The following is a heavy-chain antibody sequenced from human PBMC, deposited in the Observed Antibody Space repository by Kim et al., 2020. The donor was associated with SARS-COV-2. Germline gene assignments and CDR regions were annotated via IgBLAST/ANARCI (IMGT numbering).Heavy chain of an antibody. CDR3: ARGREVVVVPAAIRYYYYYGMDV. D-gene: IGHD2-2*01. Sequence: SETLSLTCAVYGGSFSGYYWSWIRQPPGKGLEWIGEINHSGSTNYNPSLKSRVTISVDTSKNQFSLKLSSVTAADTAVYYCARGREVVVVPAAIRYYYYYGMDVWGQGTTVTVSS. CDR2: INHSGST. J-gene: IGHJ6*02. V-gene: IGHV4-34*01. CDR1: GGSFSGYY.